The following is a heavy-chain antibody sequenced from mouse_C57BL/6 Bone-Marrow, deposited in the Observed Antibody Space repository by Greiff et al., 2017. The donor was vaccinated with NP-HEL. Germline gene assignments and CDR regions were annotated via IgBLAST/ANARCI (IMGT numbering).Heavy chain of an antibody. V-gene: IGHV2-5*01. CDR3: GNMGYRSSEWFAC. D-gene: IGHD1-1*01. CDR2: IWSGGST. J-gene: IGHJ3*01. Sequence: QVQLQQSGPGLVQPSQSLSITCTVSGFSLTSYGVHWVRQSPGKGLEWLGVIWSGGSTDYNAAFMSRLSITKDNSKSQVFFKMISLQADDTAIYCCGNMGYRSSEWFACWGQGTVVTVSA. CDR1: GFSLTSYG.